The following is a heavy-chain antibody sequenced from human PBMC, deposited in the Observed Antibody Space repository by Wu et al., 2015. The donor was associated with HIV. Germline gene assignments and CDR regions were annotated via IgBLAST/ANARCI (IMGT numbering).Heavy chain of an antibody. CDR3: ARGANDAFDI. V-gene: IGHV4-34*02. Sequence: QVQLQQWGAGLLKPSETLSLTCAVYGGSFSGYYWSWIRQAPGKGLEWIGEIKHSGSTNYNPSLKSRVTISVDASKNQFSVNLNSVIAADTALYYCARGANDAFDIWGHGTMVIVSS. J-gene: IGHJ3*02. CDR1: GGSFSGYY. CDR2: IKHSGST.